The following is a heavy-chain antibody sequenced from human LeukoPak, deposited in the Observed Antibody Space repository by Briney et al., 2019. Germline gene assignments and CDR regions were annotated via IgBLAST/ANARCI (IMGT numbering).Heavy chain of an antibody. CDR2: TYYKSKWYD. CDR1: GDSVSSNSAT. Sequence: SQTLSLTCVISGDSVSSNSATWNWIRQSPSRGLEWLGRTYYKSKWYDDYAVFVKSRITINPDTSKNQFSLQLNSVTPEDTAVYYCARGVSGVVDPDYYDTNGPITTTNWFDSWGQGTLVSVSS. V-gene: IGHV6-1*01. J-gene: IGHJ5*01. D-gene: IGHD3-22*01. CDR3: ARGVSGVVDPDYYDTNGPITTTNWFDS.